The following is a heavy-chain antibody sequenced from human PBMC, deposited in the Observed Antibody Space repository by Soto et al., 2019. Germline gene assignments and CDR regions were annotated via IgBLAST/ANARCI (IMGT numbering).Heavy chain of an antibody. J-gene: IGHJ4*02. D-gene: IGHD3-22*01. CDR3: PRDRLRGYDSTGFYS. CDR2: SRAGSGNT. V-gene: IGHV1-18*01. Sequence: ASVKVSCKASSSTSIKRGFSWVRQAPGQGLEWVGWSRAGSGNTNYAQKFEDRVTMTTDTSTNTVFLELRSLKSDDTAIYYCPRDRLRGYDSTGFYSWGQGTMVTVSS. CDR1: SSTSIKRG.